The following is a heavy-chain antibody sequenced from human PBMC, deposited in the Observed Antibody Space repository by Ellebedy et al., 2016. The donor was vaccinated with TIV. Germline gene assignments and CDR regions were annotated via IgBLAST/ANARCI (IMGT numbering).Heavy chain of an antibody. V-gene: IGHV4-34*01. D-gene: IGHD3-9*01. J-gene: IGHJ6*02. CDR2: INESGFT. CDR1: GGSFSNYQ. Sequence: MPSETLSLTCAVSGGSFSNYQWTWIRQTPGTGLEWFGEINESGFTKYNPSLKSRVTVSIDTSTNQFSLRLTSVAAADTGVYYCARGHRYFGPHGMDVWGQGTTVTVSS. CDR3: ARGHRYFGPHGMDV.